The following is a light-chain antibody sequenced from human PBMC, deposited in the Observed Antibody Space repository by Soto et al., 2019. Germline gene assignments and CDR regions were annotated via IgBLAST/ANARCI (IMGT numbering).Light chain of an antibody. Sequence: DTQMTQSPPPLFASEGAKVTFTCRAGRSMSSWLAWYQQKQGKTPKLLIYKASILESGVPSRFSGSGSGTEFTLTISSLQPDDFATYYCQQYQSYSHFGQGTKVEIK. CDR3: QQYQSYSH. V-gene: IGKV1-5*03. CDR1: RSMSSW. J-gene: IGKJ1*01. CDR2: KAS.